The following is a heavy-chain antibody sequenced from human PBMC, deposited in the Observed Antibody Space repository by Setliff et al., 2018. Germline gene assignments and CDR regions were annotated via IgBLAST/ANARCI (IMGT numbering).Heavy chain of an antibody. D-gene: IGHD3-10*01. CDR2: VNQDGSEK. CDR1: GFNFSNYE. V-gene: IGHV3-7*01. J-gene: IGHJ4*02. CDR3: ARPGRSNYWDSFDY. Sequence: GGSLRLSCSGSGFNFSNYEINWVRQAPGKGLEWVANVNQDGSEKYYVDSVKGRFTISRDNAKKSLDLQMNSLRVDDTAVYYCARPGRSNYWDSFDYWGQGILVTVSS.